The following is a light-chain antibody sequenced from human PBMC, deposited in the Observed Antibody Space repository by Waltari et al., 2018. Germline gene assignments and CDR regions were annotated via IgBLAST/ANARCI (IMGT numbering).Light chain of an antibody. Sequence: QSVLTQPPSASGTPGQRVTISCSGSSSNIGSNYVDWYQQLPGTAPKLVIYRNVRRPSGVPDLFSGSKSGASAALAISGLRSEDEADYYCAAWDGSLSGWVFGGGTKLTVL. V-gene: IGLV1-47*01. J-gene: IGLJ3*02. CDR1: SSNIGSNY. CDR3: AAWDGSLSGWV. CDR2: RNV.